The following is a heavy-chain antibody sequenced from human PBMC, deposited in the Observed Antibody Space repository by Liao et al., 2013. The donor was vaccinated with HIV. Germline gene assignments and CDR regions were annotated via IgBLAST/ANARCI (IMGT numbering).Heavy chain of an antibody. CDR2: MYAGGSS. CDR3: ARGVPAARDYFDC. J-gene: IGHJ4*02. CDR1: GGSVSGLNYY. V-gene: IGHV4-61*02. D-gene: IGHD2-2*01. Sequence: QVQLQESGPGLVKPSETLSLTCTVSGGSVSGLNYYWNWIRQPAGKGLEWIGRMYAGGSSNYNPSLKSRVTMSVDTSKNEFSLSLSSVTATDTAVYYCARGVPAARDYFDCWAREPWSPSPQ.